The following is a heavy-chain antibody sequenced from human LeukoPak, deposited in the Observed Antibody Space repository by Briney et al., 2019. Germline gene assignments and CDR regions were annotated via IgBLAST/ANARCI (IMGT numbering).Heavy chain of an antibody. J-gene: IGHJ4*02. CDR3: AKLAQGYGDYDFDY. Sequence: GGSLRLPCAASGFDFSSHGMNWVRQAPGKGLEWVAVISYDGSNKYYADSVKGRFTISRDNSKNTLYLQMNSLRAEDTAVYYCAKLAQGYGDYDFDYWGQGTLVTVSS. CDR2: ISYDGSNK. D-gene: IGHD4-17*01. V-gene: IGHV3-30*18. CDR1: GFDFSSHG.